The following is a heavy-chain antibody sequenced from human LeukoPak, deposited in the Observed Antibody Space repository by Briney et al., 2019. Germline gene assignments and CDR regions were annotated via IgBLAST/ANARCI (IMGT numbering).Heavy chain of an antibody. J-gene: IGHJ4*02. V-gene: IGHV3-30*02. D-gene: IGHD3-10*01. CDR2: THYDGSNK. Sequence: GGPLRLSCAASGFTFSSYGLQWVRQAPAQALECLAFTHYDGSNKYYANSVKGRFTISRDNSKNTLYLHMNSLRAEDTAVYYCAKDPIRGVRPYYFSSWGQGTLVTVSS. CDR3: AKDPIRGVRPYYFSS. CDR1: GFTFSSYG.